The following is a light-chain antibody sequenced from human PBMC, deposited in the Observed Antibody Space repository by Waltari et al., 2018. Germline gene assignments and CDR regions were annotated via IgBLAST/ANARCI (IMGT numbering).Light chain of an antibody. CDR2: DVT. V-gene: IGLV2-14*01. J-gene: IGLJ1*01. CDR3: ISYTSSGTYV. Sequence: QSALTQPASVSGSPGQSIAFSCTGTSSDVGGYNYVSWDQQHPGKAPKRMIYDVTKRPSGISNRFSGSKSGYTASLTISGLQAEDEADYYCISYTSSGTYVFGTGTKVTVL. CDR1: SSDVGGYNY.